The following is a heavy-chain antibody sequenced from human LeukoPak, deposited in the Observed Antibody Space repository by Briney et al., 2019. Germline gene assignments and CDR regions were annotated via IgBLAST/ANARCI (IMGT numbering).Heavy chain of an antibody. J-gene: IGHJ4*02. V-gene: IGHV3-66*01. CDR3: AREYYYDSSGYYDY. Sequence: GGSLRLSCAASGFSVSSNYMSWVRQAPGKGLEWVPVIYNGGSTYYADSVKGRFTISRDNSKNTLYLQMNSLRAEDTAVYYCAREYYYDSSGYYDYWGQGTLVTVSS. CDR1: GFSVSSNY. D-gene: IGHD3-22*01. CDR2: IYNGGST.